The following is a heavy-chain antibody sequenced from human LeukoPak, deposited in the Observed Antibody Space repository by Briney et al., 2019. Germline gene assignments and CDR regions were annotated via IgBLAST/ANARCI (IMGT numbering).Heavy chain of an antibody. D-gene: IGHD3-10*01. Sequence: PSETLSLTCTVSGGSISSSSYYWGWIRQPPGKGLEWIGSIYYSGSTYYNPSLKSRVTISVDTSKNQFSLKLSSVTAADTAVYYCATFVRDLAEFDYWGQGTLVTVSS. CDR2: IYYSGST. CDR3: ATFVRDLAEFDY. J-gene: IGHJ4*02. V-gene: IGHV4-39*07. CDR1: GGSISSSSYY.